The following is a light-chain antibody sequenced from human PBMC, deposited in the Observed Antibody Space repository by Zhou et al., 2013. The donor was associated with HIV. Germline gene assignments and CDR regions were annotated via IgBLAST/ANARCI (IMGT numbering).Light chain of an antibody. V-gene: IGKV2-24*01. CDR2: RVS. CDR1: QGLAHPDGNTY. J-gene: IGKJ1*01. Sequence: LLTQTPPFSVVALGQPASFSCRSSQGLAHPDGNTYLSWYHQRPGQPPRLLVERVSARVSWVSERFSGSGAGTNFTLKISRVEASDVGLYCCMQATHFPRTFSQGTHMEIK. CDR3: MQATHFPRT.